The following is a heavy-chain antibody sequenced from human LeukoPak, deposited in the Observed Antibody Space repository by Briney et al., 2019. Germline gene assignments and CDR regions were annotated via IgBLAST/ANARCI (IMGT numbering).Heavy chain of an antibody. D-gene: IGHD3-9*01. V-gene: IGHV1-18*01. Sequence: ASVKLSCKASGYTFTDYGISWVRQAPGQGLEWMGWISAYNVNTNYAQKLQGRVTMTTDTSTSTAYMELRSLRSVDTAVYYCARNQDYDILSGYYYFDNWGQGTLVTVSS. J-gene: IGHJ4*02. CDR1: GYTFTDYG. CDR3: ARNQDYDILSGYYYFDN. CDR2: ISAYNVNT.